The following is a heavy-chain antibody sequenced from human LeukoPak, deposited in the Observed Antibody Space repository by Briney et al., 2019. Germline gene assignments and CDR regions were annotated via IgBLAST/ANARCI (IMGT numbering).Heavy chain of an antibody. CDR2: MYTSGST. J-gene: IGHJ4*02. Sequence: SQTLSLTCTVSGGLISSGSYYWSWIRQPAGKGLEWIGRMYTSGSTNYNPSLKSRVTISVDTSKNQFSLKLSSVTAADTAVYYCARSSYYDSSGYFDYWGQGTLVTVSS. D-gene: IGHD3-22*01. CDR3: ARSSYYDSSGYFDY. CDR1: GGLISSGSYY. V-gene: IGHV4-61*02.